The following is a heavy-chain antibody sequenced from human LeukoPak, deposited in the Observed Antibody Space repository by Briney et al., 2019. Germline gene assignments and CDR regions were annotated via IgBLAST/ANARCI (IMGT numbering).Heavy chain of an antibody. CDR3: ASSGSYRFDY. CDR2: ITASGTAM. J-gene: IGHJ4*02. D-gene: IGHD1-26*01. V-gene: IGHV3-48*02. Sequence: GGSLRLSCAASGFTFSSYSMNWDRQAPGKGLEWVSHITASGTAMFYADSVKGRFTISRDNAKNSLYLQMNSLRDEDTAVYYCASSGSYRFDYWGQGTLVTVSS. CDR1: GFTFSSYS.